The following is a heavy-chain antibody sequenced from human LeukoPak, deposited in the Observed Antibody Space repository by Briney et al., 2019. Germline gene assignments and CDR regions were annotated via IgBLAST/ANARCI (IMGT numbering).Heavy chain of an antibody. CDR2: INVSGNTT. J-gene: IGHJ4*02. CDR3: TREWARDFDY. CDR1: GYTFTGYY. D-gene: IGHD1-26*01. Sequence: ASVKVSCKASGYTFTGYYMHWVRQAPGQGLQWMGVINVSGNTTVYAQKSQDRVTMTSDMSTRTVYMELTNLRNGDTAVYYCTREWARDFDYWGQGTLVTVSS. V-gene: IGHV1-46*01.